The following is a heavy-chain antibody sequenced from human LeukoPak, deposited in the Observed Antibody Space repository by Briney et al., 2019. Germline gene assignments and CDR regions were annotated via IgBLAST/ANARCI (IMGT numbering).Heavy chain of an antibody. J-gene: IGHJ4*02. CDR1: GYTLTELS. CDR2: FDAEDGET. Sequence: ASVKVSCKVSGYTLTELSMHWVRQAPGKGLEWMGGFDAEDGETIYAQKFQGRVTMTEDTSTDTAYMELSSLRSEDTAVYYCATDLTIVGATGDYWGQGTLVTVSS. CDR3: ATDLTIVGATGDY. D-gene: IGHD1-26*01. V-gene: IGHV1-24*01.